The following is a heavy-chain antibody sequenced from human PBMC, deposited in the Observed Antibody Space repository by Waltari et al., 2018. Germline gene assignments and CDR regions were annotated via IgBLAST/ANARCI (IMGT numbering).Heavy chain of an antibody. CDR3: VMQKGTN. J-gene: IGHJ4*02. CDR1: GFSFTDAD. CDR2: ISISGTTT. Sequence: QVQLVESGGGLVKPGGSLRLFLAASGFSFTDADMIWVRQAPGKGLEYISYISISGTTTNYADSVKGRFTISRDNSKNSLYLQMNSLRAEDTAIYYCVMQKGTNWGQGTLVTVSS. V-gene: IGHV3-11*01.